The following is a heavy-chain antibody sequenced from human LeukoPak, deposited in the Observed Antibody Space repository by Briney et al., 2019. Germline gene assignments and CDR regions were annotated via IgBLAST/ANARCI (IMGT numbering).Heavy chain of an antibody. Sequence: TSQTLSLTCAVYGGAFSGYYWSWIRQPPGKGLEWIGEINHSGSTNYNPSLKSRVTISVDTPKNHFSPKLSSVTAADTAVYYCARDHSSSSWMDSFEIWGPGTKVTVSS. J-gene: IGHJ3*02. CDR1: GGAFSGYY. V-gene: IGHV4-34*01. CDR3: ARDHSSSSWMDSFEI. D-gene: IGHD6-6*01. CDR2: INHSGST.